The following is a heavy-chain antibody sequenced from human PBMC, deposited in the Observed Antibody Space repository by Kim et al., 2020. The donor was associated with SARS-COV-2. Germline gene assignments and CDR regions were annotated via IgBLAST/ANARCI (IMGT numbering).Heavy chain of an antibody. D-gene: IGHD6-13*01. CDR3: AREVIPAGVTDGFDI. CDR2: ISHRGDA. CDR1: RGSITSDNYF. J-gene: IGHJ3*02. Sequence: SETLSLTCTVSRGSITSDNYFWSWVRQHPGQGLEWIGYISHRGDAYYSTSMRGRSTISVETSENQFSLKMNAVTAADTAVYYCAREVIPAGVTDGFDIWG. V-gene: IGHV4-30-4*01.